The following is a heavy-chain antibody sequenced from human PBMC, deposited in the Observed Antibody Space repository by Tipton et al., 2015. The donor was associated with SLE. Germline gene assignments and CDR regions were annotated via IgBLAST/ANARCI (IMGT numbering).Heavy chain of an antibody. CDR2: MNPNSGNT. D-gene: IGHD3-10*01. CDR1: GYTFTSYD. Sequence: QSGPEVKKPGASVKVSCKASGYTFTSYDINWVRQATGQGLEWMGRMNPNSGNTGYAQKFQGRVTMTRNTSISTAYMELSSLRSEDTAVYYCARSMVQGVMGYYYGMDVWGQGTTVTVSS. V-gene: IGHV1-8*01. J-gene: IGHJ6*02. CDR3: ARSMVQGVMGYYYGMDV.